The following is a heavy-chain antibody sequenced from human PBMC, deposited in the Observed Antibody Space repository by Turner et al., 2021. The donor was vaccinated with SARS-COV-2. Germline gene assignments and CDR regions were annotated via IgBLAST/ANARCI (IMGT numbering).Heavy chain of an antibody. J-gene: IGHJ3*02. D-gene: IGHD3-22*01. V-gene: IGHV2-5*02. CDR1: GFSLTPSGVG. CDR2: IYWDDDK. Sequence: QITLKESGPTLVKPTQTLTLTCTVSGFSLTPSGVGVGWIRQPPGKALEWLALIYWDDDKRYSPSLKSRLTITKDTSKNQVVLTMTNMDPVDTATYYCARSSVVVITGAFDIWGQGTMVTVSS. CDR3: ARSSVVVITGAFDI.